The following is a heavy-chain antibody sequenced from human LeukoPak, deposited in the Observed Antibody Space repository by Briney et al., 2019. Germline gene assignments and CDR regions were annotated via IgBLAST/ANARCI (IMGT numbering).Heavy chain of an antibody. V-gene: IGHV3-11*05. Sequence: PGGSLRLSCVTSGFTFSDYYMSWIRQAPGKGLEWVSYTPSTSSYTTYAGSVKGRFTISRDNAKNSLYLQMNSLRAEDTAVYYCARAANTAAGTPTLAIDYWGQGTLVTVSS. CDR2: TPSTSSYT. D-gene: IGHD6-13*01. CDR3: ARAANTAAGTPTLAIDY. CDR1: GFTFSDYY. J-gene: IGHJ4*01.